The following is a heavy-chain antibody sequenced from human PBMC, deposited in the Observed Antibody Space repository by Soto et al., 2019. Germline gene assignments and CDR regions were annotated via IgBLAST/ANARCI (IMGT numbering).Heavy chain of an antibody. D-gene: IGHD3-10*01. CDR1: GGSITNYY. V-gene: IGHV4-59*08. CDR2: INYDGYS. J-gene: IGHJ6*02. CDR3: ERHGFGPLHGLVDV. Sequence: QVQLQESGPGLVKPSETLSLTCTVSGGSITNYYCSWFRQPPGKGLEWIGYINYDGYSAYNLSLKRRVTLSMDASKTQFPLMLESVTATDTAVYYCERHGFGPLHGLVDVWGPGTTVIVSS.